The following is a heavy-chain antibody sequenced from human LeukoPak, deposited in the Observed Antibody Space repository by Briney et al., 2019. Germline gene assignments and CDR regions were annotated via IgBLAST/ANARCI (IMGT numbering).Heavy chain of an antibody. CDR2: ISYDGSNK. V-gene: IGHV3-30-3*01. CDR3: ARGSDFDWLLSSFDY. D-gene: IGHD3-9*01. CDR1: GFTFSSYA. Sequence: GRSLRLSCAASGFTFSSYAMHWVRQAPGKGLEWVAVISYDGSNKYYADSVKGRFTISRDNSKNTLYLQMNSLRAEDTAVYYCARGSDFDWLLSSFDYWGQGTLVTVSS. J-gene: IGHJ4*02.